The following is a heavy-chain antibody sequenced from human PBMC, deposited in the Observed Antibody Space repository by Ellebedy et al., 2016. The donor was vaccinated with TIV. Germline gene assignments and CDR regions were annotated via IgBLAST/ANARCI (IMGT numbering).Heavy chain of an antibody. Sequence: GESLKISXAASGFTFRSYGIHWVRLAPGKGLEWVAVIWYDGSKKYYADSVKGRFTISRDNSKNTVYLQMNSLRAEDTAVYYCVSGYTSWHDAFDLWGQGTMVTVSS. CDR1: GFTFRSYG. J-gene: IGHJ3*01. CDR3: VSGYTSWHDAFDL. CDR2: IWYDGSKK. V-gene: IGHV3-33*01. D-gene: IGHD2-2*01.